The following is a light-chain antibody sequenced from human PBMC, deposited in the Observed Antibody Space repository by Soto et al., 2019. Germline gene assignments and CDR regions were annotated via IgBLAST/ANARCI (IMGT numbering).Light chain of an antibody. CDR2: ATS. CDR3: QHHSNGALT. J-gene: IGKJ4*01. CDR1: QSVSSN. Sequence: VSPGKVALLGRRASQSVSSNLAWYQQKPGQPPRLLIYATSTRATGIPARFIGSRSGTAFTLTIRCRQSDDFAVSYCQHHSNGALTFGGGTKVDI. V-gene: IGKV3-15*01.